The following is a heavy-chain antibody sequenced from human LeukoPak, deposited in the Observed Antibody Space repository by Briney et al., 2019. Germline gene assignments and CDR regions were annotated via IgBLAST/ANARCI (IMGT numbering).Heavy chain of an antibody. V-gene: IGHV4-4*02. CDR2: IYHSGSP. D-gene: IGHD6-19*01. CDR1: GGSISSNNW. J-gene: IGHJ6*02. CDR3: ARDRYEHISGWYNYYYYYGMDV. Sequence: SGTLSLTCAVSGGSISSNNWWGWVRQPPGKGLEWIGEIYHSGSPNYNPSLKSRVTISVDKSRNHFSLNLSSVTAADTAVYYCARDRYEHISGWYNYYYYYGMDVWGQGTTVTVSS.